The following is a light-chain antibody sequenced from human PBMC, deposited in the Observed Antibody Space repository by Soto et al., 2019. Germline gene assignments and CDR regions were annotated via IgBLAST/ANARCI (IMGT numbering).Light chain of an antibody. CDR3: QQSYSVHRT. V-gene: IGKV1-39*01. Sequence: DIQMTQSPSSLSASVGDRVTITCRARQSIDTYLNWYQRKPGKAPNVLIYAASTLQSGVPTRFSGSGSGTDFTLTSSSLQPEDFATYYCQQSYSVHRTFGLGTTVAIK. CDR1: QSIDTY. CDR2: AAS. J-gene: IGKJ1*01.